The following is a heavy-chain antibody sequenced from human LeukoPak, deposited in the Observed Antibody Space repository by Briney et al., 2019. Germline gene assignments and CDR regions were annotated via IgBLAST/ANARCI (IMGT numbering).Heavy chain of an antibody. Sequence: SGGSLRLSCAASGFTFDTYSMHWVRQAPGKGLEWVSYISSSSGNIYYADSVKGRFTISRDNAKNSLYLQMNSLRDEDTAVYYCARDSLFIINGRYYFFYHAMDVWGQGTTVTVSS. J-gene: IGHJ6*02. V-gene: IGHV3-48*02. CDR2: ISSSSGNI. CDR3: ARDSLFIINGRYYFFYHAMDV. D-gene: IGHD5-24*01. CDR1: GFTFDTYS.